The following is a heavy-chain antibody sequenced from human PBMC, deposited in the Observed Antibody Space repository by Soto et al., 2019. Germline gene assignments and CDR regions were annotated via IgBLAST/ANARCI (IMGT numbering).Heavy chain of an antibody. D-gene: IGHD6-6*01. CDR3: ARVLYSSSPGGYYYGMDV. V-gene: IGHV1-8*01. Sequence: GASVKVSCKASGYTFTSYDINWVRQATGQGLEWMGWMNPNSGNTGYAQKFQGRVTMTRNTSISTAYMELSSLRSEDTAVYYCARVLYSSSPGGYYYGMDVWGQGTTVTVSS. CDR2: MNPNSGNT. J-gene: IGHJ6*02. CDR1: GYTFTSYD.